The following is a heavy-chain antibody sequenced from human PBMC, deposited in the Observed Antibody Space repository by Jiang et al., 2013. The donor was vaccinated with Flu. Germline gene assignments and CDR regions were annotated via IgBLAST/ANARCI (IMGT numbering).Heavy chain of an antibody. CDR2: ISGSGGST. Sequence: VQLVESGGGLVQPGGSLRLSCAASGFIFSSYAMSWVRQAPGKGLEWVSAISGSGGSTYYADSVKGRFTISRDNSKNTLYLQMNSLRAEDTAVYYCAKDQGMPIVVVPAAIFDYWGQGTLVTVSS. V-gene: IGHV3-23*04. CDR3: AKDQGMPIVVVPAAIFDY. D-gene: IGHD2-2*01. CDR1: GFIFSSYA. J-gene: IGHJ4*02.